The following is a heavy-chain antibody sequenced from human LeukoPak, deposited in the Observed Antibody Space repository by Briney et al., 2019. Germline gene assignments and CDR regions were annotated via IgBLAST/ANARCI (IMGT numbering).Heavy chain of an antibody. J-gene: IGHJ4*02. CDR3: ARGDYDFWSGYPIDY. V-gene: IGHV3-74*01. Sequence: PGGSLRLSCAASGFTFSSYWMHWVRQAPGKGLVWVSRINSDGSSTSYADSVKGRFTISRDNAKNTLYLQMNSLRAEDTAVYYCARGDYDFWSGYPIDYWGQGTLVTASS. CDR1: GFTFSSYW. D-gene: IGHD3-3*01. CDR2: INSDGSST.